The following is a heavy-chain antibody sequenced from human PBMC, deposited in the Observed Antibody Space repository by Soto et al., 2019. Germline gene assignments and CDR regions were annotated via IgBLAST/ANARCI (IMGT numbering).Heavy chain of an antibody. CDR3: ARLPYFDWQRRAVEYYFDY. CDR2: ISRSGSTI. D-gene: IGHD3-9*01. J-gene: IGHJ4*02. Sequence: QVQLGESGGGLVKTGGSLRLSCAASGFTFSDYYMSWIRQAPGKGLDWVSYISRSGSTINLANSVKGRFTSPRDKAKNSLDLQMNSLRAEDTAVYYCARLPYFDWQRRAVEYYFDYWCQGTLVTLSS. V-gene: IGHV3-11*01. CDR1: GFTFSDYY.